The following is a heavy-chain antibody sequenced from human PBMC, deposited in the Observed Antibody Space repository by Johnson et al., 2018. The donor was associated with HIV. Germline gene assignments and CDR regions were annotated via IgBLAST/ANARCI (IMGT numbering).Heavy chain of an antibody. CDR3: AREGDGLRVSDDAFDI. V-gene: IGHV3-30*04. J-gene: IGHJ3*02. Sequence: QVQLVESGGGVVQPGRSLRLSCAASGFTFSSYAMHWVRQAPGKGLEWVAVISYDGSNKYYADSVKGRFPISRDNSKNTLYLQMNSLRAEDTAVYYCAREGDGLRVSDDAFDIWGQGTMVTVSS. D-gene: IGHD3-16*01. CDR2: ISYDGSNK. CDR1: GFTFSSYA.